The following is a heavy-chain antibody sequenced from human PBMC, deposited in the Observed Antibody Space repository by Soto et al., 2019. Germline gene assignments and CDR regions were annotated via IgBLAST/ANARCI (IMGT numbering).Heavy chain of an antibody. V-gene: IGHV1-2*04. D-gene: IGHD6-13*01. CDR2: INPNSGGT. CDR3: ARVPSTPYSSSNDAFDI. Sequence: ASVKVSCKASGYTFTGYYMHWVRQAPGQGLEWMGWINPNSGGTNYAQKFQGWVTMTRDTSISTAYMELSRLRSDDTAVYYCARVPSTPYSSSNDAFDIWGQGTMVTVSS. J-gene: IGHJ3*02. CDR1: GYTFTGYY.